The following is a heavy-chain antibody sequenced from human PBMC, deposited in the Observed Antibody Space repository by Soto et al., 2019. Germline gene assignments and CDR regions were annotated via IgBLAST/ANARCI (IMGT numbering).Heavy chain of an antibody. CDR1: GFTFSSYA. D-gene: IGHD1-26*01. Sequence: EVQLLESGGGLVQPGGSLRLSCAASGFTFSSYAMRWVRQAPVKGLEWVSAISGRGGSTYYADSVKGRFTISRDNSKNTLYLQMESLRAEDTAVYYCARRGSGSYYDYWGQGTLVTVSS. CDR3: ARRGSGSYYDY. J-gene: IGHJ4*02. CDR2: ISGRGGST. V-gene: IGHV3-23*01.